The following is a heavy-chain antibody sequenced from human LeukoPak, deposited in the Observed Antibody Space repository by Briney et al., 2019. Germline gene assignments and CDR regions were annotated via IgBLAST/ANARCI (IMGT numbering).Heavy chain of an antibody. CDR3: ARGSWITGTTSYYYHMDV. D-gene: IGHD1-7*01. CDR1: GYTFINYD. J-gene: IGHJ6*03. V-gene: IGHV1-8*01. Sequence: ASVKVSCKASGYTFINYDINWVRQATGQGLEWMGWMNLNNGRTGYAQKFQGRVTMTRNSSISTAYMELNTLTSDDTAVYYCARGSWITGTTSYYYHMDVWGKGTTVTVSS. CDR2: MNLNNGRT.